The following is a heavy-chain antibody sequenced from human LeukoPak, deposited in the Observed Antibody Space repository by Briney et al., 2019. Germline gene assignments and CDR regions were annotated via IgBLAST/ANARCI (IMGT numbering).Heavy chain of an antibody. CDR3: AKDMSSGTTHYNRVLGAFDM. CDR1: GFTFDDYA. D-gene: IGHD1-1*01. CDR2: ITWNGATI. Sequence: GRSLRLSCAASGFTFDDYAMHWVRQAPGKGLEWVSGITWNGATIDYADSVKGRFTISRDNAENSLYLQMNSLRPEDTAVYFCAKDMSSGTTHYNRVLGAFDMWGQGTMVTVSS. J-gene: IGHJ3*02. V-gene: IGHV3-9*01.